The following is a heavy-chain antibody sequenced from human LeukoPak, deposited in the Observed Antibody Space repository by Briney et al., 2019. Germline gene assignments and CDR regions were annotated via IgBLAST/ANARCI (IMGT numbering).Heavy chain of an antibody. Sequence: SETLSLTCTVSGGSISSGSYYWSWIRQPAGKGLEWIGRIYTSGSTNYNPSLKSRVTISVDTSKNQFSLKLSSVTAADTAVYYCARVRYYYDSSGSTQFYFDYWGQGTLVTVSS. CDR2: IYTSGST. CDR3: ARVRYYYDSSGSTQFYFDY. V-gene: IGHV4-61*02. J-gene: IGHJ4*02. CDR1: GGSISSGSYY. D-gene: IGHD3-22*01.